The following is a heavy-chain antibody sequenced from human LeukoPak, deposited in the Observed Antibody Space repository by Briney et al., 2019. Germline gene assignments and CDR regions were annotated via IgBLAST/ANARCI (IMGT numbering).Heavy chain of an antibody. CDR2: INPNSGGT. CDR3: ARVEDGYNPRWGYYYYMDV. J-gene: IGHJ6*03. CDR1: GYTFTGYY. V-gene: IGHV1-2*02. D-gene: IGHD5-24*01. Sequence: GASVKVSCKASGYTFTGYYMHWVRQAPGQGLEWMGWINPNSGGTNYAQKFQGRVTMTRDTSINTAYMELSRLRSDDTAVYYCARVEDGYNPRWGYYYYMDVWGKGTTVTVSS.